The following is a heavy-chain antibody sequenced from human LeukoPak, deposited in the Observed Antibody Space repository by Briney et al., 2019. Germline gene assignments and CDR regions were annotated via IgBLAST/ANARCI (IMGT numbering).Heavy chain of an antibody. CDR2: ISGSGGDT. Sequence: PGGSLRLSCAASGFTFRSYAIYWVRQAPGKGLEWVSGISGSGGDTYFADSVKGRFTISRDNSKNTVFLQMDSLRAEDTAGYYCAKEGPYYFDYWGQGTLVTVSS. J-gene: IGHJ4*02. CDR1: GFTFRSYA. CDR3: AKEGPYYFDY. V-gene: IGHV3-23*01.